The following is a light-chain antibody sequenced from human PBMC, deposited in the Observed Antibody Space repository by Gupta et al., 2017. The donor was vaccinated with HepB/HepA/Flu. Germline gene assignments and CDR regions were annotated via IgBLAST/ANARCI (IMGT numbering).Light chain of an antibody. V-gene: IGKV1-39*01. CDR3: QQSYSTPPWT. Sequence: DITMTQSPSSMSASVGDRVTITCRASQSISSYLNWNQQKPGKAPKLLIYAASSLQSRVPSRLSGSGSGTDFTLTISSLQPEDFATYYCQQSYSTPPWTFGQGTKVEIK. CDR1: QSISSY. J-gene: IGKJ1*01. CDR2: AAS.